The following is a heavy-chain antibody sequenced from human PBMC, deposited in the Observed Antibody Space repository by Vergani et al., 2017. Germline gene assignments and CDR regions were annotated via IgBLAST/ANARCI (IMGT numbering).Heavy chain of an antibody. CDR1: GFTFSSDA. V-gene: IGHV3-23*01. CDR2: INRGSTT. CDR3: ARDKSKRAPAVMGTYYYYMDV. J-gene: IGHJ6*03. Sequence: EVQLLESGGGLVQPGGSLRVSCAASGFTFSSDAMSWVRQAPGKGLEWVSAINRGSTTYYADSVQGRFTISRDNSKNTLYLEMESLRVEDTAVYFCARDKSKRAPAVMGTYYYYMDVWGKGTKVTVSS. D-gene: IGHD3-16*01.